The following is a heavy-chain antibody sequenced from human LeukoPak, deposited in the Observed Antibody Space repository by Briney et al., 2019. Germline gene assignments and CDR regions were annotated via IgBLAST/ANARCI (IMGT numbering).Heavy chain of an antibody. CDR2: IIPIFGTA. CDR3: AATPAYSGGWYPSSV. V-gene: IGHV1-69*05. Sequence: ASVKVSCKASGGTFSSYAISWVRQAPGQGLEWMGGIIPIFGTANYAQKFQERVTITRDMSTSTAYMELSSLRSEDTAVYYCAATPAYSGGWYPSSVWGKGTTVTVSS. J-gene: IGHJ6*04. D-gene: IGHD6-19*01. CDR1: GGTFSSYA.